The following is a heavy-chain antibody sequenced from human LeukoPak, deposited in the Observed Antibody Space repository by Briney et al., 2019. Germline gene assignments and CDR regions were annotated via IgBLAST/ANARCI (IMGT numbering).Heavy chain of an antibody. D-gene: IGHD2-15*01. CDR1: GGSISSHY. CDR2: ISNSERT. Sequence: SETLSLTCTVSGGSISSHYWTWIRQSPVKGLEWIGDISNSERTSYNPSLKSRVTIPIDTSKNQFSLKLSSVTAAATAVYYCGRDALVGYFSYYYMDVWGKGTTVTVSS. V-gene: IGHV4-59*11. CDR3: GRDALVGYFSYYYMDV. J-gene: IGHJ6*03.